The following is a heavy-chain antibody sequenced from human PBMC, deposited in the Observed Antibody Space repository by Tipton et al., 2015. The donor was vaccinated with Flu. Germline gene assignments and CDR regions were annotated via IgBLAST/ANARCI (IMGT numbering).Heavy chain of an antibody. D-gene: IGHD3-10*02. CDR1: GGSITSSGYS. CDR3: ARLSYYDVDLKNFYFDY. CDR2: IYYNGDT. V-gene: IGHV4-39*01. J-gene: IGHJ4*02. Sequence: TLSLTCTVSGGSITSSGYSWGWLRQPPGKGLERIGSIYYNGDTYYNPSLKSRVTISVDTSKNQFSLRLSSVTAADTAIYYYARLSYYDVDLKNFYFDYWGQGTLVTVSS.